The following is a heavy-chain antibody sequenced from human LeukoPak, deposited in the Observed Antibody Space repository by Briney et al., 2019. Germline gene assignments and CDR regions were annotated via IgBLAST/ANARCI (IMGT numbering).Heavy chain of an antibody. CDR1: GGTFSSYA. V-gene: IGHV1-2*02. Sequence: ASVKVSCKASGGTFSSYAISWVRQAPGQGLEWMGWINPNSGGTNYAQKFQGRVTMTRDTSISTAYMELSRLRSDDTAVYYCARGLDFWSGYYYYYMDVWGKGTTVTVSS. CDR3: ARGLDFWSGYYYYYMDV. J-gene: IGHJ6*03. D-gene: IGHD3-3*01. CDR2: INPNSGGT.